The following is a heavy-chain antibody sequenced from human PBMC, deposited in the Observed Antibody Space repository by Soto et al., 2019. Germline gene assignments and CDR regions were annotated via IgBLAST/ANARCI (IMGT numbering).Heavy chain of an antibody. CDR2: IFHTGTT. CDR1: GDSIIGIYH. V-gene: IGHV4-38-2*01. CDR3: ARTTAVPNTLRSRYFFDY. D-gene: IGHD4-17*01. Sequence: SETLSLTCAVSGDSIIGIYHWAWIRQPPGRSLEWIASIFHTGTTYYTPSLKSRVTISVDTSKNQFSLRLSSVTTADTALYYCARTTAVPNTLRSRYFFDYWGQGTLVTVSS. J-gene: IGHJ4*02.